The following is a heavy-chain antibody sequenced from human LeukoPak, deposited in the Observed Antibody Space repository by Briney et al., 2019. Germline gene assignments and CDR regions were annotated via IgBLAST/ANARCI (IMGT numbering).Heavy chain of an antibody. CDR1: GGSLSGYY. CDR3: ARGSGAGWYFDL. Sequence: PSETLSLTCAVYGGSLSGYYGTWIRQPPGKGLEWIGEINHSGGTNYNPSLKSRVTISVDTSKNQFSLKLRSVTAADTAVYYCARGSGAGWYFDLWGRGTLVTVSS. J-gene: IGHJ2*01. CDR2: INHSGGT. V-gene: IGHV4-34*01.